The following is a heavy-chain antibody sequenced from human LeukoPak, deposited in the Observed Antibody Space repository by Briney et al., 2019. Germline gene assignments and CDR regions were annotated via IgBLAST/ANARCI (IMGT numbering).Heavy chain of an antibody. Sequence: SETLSLTCTVSGGSISSYYWSWIRQPPGKGLEWIGYIYTSGSTNYNPSLKGRVTISVDTSKNQFSLKLSSVTAADTAVYYCARRTVAGTGDYFDYWGQGTLVTVSS. CDR1: GGSISSYY. D-gene: IGHD6-19*01. V-gene: IGHV4-4*09. CDR3: ARRTVAGTGDYFDY. J-gene: IGHJ4*02. CDR2: IYTSGST.